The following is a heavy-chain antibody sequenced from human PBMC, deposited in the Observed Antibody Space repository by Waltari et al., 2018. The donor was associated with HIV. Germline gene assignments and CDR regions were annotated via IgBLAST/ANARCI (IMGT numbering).Heavy chain of an antibody. CDR1: GFTLSRYH. D-gene: IGHD6-13*01. J-gene: IGHJ5*02. Sequence: EVQPVESGGSVVQPGGSLRLACAASGFTLSRYHMSWVRQAPGKGLEWVSVIYSGGSTYYADSVKGRFTISRDNSKNTLYLQMNSLRAEDTAVYYCARGIIAAAGNWFDPWGQGTLVTVSS. CDR2: IYSGGST. V-gene: IGHV3-66*02. CDR3: ARGIIAAAGNWFDP.